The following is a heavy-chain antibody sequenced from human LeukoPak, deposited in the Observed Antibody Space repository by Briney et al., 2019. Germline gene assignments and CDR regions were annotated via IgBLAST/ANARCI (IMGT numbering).Heavy chain of an antibody. D-gene: IGHD1-26*01. V-gene: IGHV4-30-4*08. CDR3: ASQRRWWKLLSAFDI. Sequence: SETLSLTCTVSGGSISSGDYYWSWIRQPPGKGLEWIGYIYYSGSTYYNPSLKSRVTISVDTSKNQFSLKLSSVTAADTAVYYCASQRRWWKLLSAFDIWGQGTMVTVSS. CDR2: IYYSGST. CDR1: GGSISSGDYY. J-gene: IGHJ3*02.